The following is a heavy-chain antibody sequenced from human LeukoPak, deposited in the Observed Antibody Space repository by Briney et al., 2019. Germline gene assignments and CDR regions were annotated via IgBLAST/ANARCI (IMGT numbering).Heavy chain of an antibody. CDR1: GFSLSTSGVG. CDR2: IYWDDDK. Sequence: ESGPTLVKPTQTLTLTCTFSGFSLSTSGVGVGWIRQPPGKALEWLALIYWDDDKRYSPSLKGRLTITKDTSENQVVLTMTNMDPVDTATYYCAHSHVIAAAGAYFDYWGQGTLVTVSS. V-gene: IGHV2-5*02. D-gene: IGHD6-13*01. J-gene: IGHJ4*02. CDR3: AHSHVIAAAGAYFDY.